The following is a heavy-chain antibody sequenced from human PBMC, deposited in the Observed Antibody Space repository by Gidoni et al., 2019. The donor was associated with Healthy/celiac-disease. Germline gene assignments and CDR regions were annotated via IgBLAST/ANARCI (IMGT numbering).Heavy chain of an antibody. CDR3: ARRGGSRPREGMDV. Sequence: EVQLEQSGAERKEPRQALRITRQGSGYSLTSYWIGWVRQVPGKGLEGMGSIDPGDSDTRYSPSFQGEVTISADKSISTAYLQWSSLKASDTAMYYCARRGGSRPREGMDVWGQGTTVTVSS. CDR2: IDPGDSDT. V-gene: IGHV5-51*03. J-gene: IGHJ6*02. CDR1: GYSLTSYW. D-gene: IGHD2-15*01.